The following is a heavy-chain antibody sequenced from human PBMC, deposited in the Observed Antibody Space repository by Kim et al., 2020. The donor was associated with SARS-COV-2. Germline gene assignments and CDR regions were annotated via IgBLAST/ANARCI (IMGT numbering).Heavy chain of an antibody. CDR2: ISSSSSYI. V-gene: IGHV3-21*01. CDR1: GFTFSSYS. CDR3: ARGGKYQLLHPDY. D-gene: IGHD2-2*01. Sequence: GGSLRLSCAASGFTFSSYSMNWVRQAPGKGLEWVSSISSSSSYIYYADSVKGRFTISRDNAKNSLYLQMNSLRAEDTAVYYCARGGKYQLLHPDYWGQGTLVTVSS. J-gene: IGHJ4*02.